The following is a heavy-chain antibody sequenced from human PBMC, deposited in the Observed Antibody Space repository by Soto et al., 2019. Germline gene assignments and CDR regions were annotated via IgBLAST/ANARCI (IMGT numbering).Heavy chain of an antibody. V-gene: IGHV1-18*01. CDR1: GDTFTRCG. CDR2: ISAYNAKT. CDR3: YAADFYFYGKDV. J-gene: IGHJ6*02. D-gene: IGHD2-2*01. Sequence: QVQLVQSGAEVKKPGASVKVSCKASGDTFTRCGISWVRQAPGQGLEWMGWISAYNAKTDYAQKFQGRVTLTTDTSTSTAYMELRSLRSDDTAVYYCYAADFYFYGKDVWGPGTTVTVSS.